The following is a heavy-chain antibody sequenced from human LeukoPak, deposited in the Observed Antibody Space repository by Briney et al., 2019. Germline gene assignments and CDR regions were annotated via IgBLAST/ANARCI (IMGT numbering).Heavy chain of an antibody. Sequence: SETLSLTCSVSGGSMSSYYWSWIRQPPGKGLEWIGEINHSGSTNYNPSLKSRVTISVDTSKNQFSLKLSSVTAADTAVYYCARERDGYNHDAFDIWGQGTKVTVSS. CDR3: ARERDGYNHDAFDI. D-gene: IGHD5-24*01. CDR1: GGSMSSYY. J-gene: IGHJ3*02. V-gene: IGHV4-34*01. CDR2: INHSGST.